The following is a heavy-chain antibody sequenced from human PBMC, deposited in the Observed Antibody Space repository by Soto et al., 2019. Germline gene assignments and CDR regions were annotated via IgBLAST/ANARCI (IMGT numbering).Heavy chain of an antibody. J-gene: IGHJ4*02. Sequence: QVQLVQSGAEVKKPGASVKVSCKVSGYTFSDYDINWVRQASELGLEWMGWGNPTSDNTGYAQKFQGRVTMTWNTSISTAYMELSSLGSEDTAVYYCASWAGYSKWGQGTLVTVST. CDR2: GNPTSDNT. D-gene: IGHD3-9*01. CDR1: GYTFSDYD. CDR3: ASWAGYSK. V-gene: IGHV1-8*01.